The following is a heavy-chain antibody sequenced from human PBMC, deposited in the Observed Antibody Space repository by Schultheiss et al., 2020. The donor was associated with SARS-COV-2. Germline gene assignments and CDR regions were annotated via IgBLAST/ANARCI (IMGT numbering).Heavy chain of an antibody. V-gene: IGHV3-53*01. CDR1: GFTVSSNY. Sequence: GGSLRLSCAASGFTVSSNYMSWVRQAPGKGLEWVSVIYSGGSTYYADSVKGRFTISRDNSKNTLYLQMNSLRAEDTAVYYCAKDLELLWFGRKDYWGQGTLVTVSS. D-gene: IGHD3-10*01. CDR2: IYSGGST. CDR3: AKDLELLWFGRKDY. J-gene: IGHJ4*02.